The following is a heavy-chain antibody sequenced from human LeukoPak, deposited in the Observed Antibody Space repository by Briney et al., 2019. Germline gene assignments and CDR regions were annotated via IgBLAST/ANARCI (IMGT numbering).Heavy chain of an antibody. CDR1: GGSFSGYY. CDR3: ARGPAVLRFLEWLFRPFDP. J-gene: IGHJ5*02. D-gene: IGHD3-3*01. Sequence: SETLSLTCAVYGGSFSGYYRSWLRQPPGKGLEWLGEINHSGSTNYNPSLKSRVTISVDTSKNQFSLKLSSVTAADTAVYYCARGPAVLRFLEWLFRPFDPWGQGTLVTVSS. CDR2: INHSGST. V-gene: IGHV4-34*01.